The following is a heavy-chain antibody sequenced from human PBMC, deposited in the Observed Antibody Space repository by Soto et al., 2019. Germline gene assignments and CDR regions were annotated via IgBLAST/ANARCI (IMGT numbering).Heavy chain of an antibody. CDR3: ARREDSSSPGNDPFDI. Sequence: GESLKISCKGSGYSFTSYWIGWVRQMPGKGLEWMGIIYPGDSATRYSPSFQGQVTTSPDKSTSTAYLQWRSMKDSDTAMYYCARREDSSSPGNDPFDIWGQATMVTVSS. J-gene: IGHJ3*02. CDR1: GYSFTSYW. CDR2: IYPGDSAT. V-gene: IGHV5-51*01. D-gene: IGHD6-6*01.